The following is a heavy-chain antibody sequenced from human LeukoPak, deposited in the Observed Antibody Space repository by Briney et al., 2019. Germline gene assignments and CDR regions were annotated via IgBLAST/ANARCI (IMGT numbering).Heavy chain of an antibody. Sequence: SETLSLTCTVSGGSISSNSYYWGWIRQPPGKGLEWIGSIYHSGSTYYNSSLKSRVTISLDTSKNQFSLKLSSVTAADTAVYYCARDAIRGLDYWGQGTLVTVSS. CDR1: GGSISSNSYY. J-gene: IGHJ4*02. CDR3: ARDAIRGLDY. D-gene: IGHD3-10*01. CDR2: IYHSGST. V-gene: IGHV4-39*07.